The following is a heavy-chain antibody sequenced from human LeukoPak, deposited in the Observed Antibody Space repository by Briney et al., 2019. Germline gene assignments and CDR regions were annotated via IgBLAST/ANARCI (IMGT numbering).Heavy chain of an antibody. CDR1: GFTFSDYY. D-gene: IGHD3-22*01. V-gene: IGHV3-11*01. Sequence: GGSLRLSCVASGFTFSDYYMTWIRQAPGQGLEWISFISSSGDSLYYAESVEGRFTISRDNAKDSVYLQMNSLRAEDTAVYYCARDGYYDSSGYTNWFDPWGQGTLVTVSS. J-gene: IGHJ5*02. CDR3: ARDGYYDSSGYTNWFDP. CDR2: ISSSGDSL.